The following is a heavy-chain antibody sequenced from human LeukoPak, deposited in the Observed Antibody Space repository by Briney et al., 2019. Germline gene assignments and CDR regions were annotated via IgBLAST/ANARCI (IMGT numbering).Heavy chain of an antibody. CDR3: ARDTYDILTGYFDY. V-gene: IGHV3-33*01. D-gene: IGHD3-9*01. Sequence: GGSLRLSCAASGFTFSSYGMHWVRQAPGKGLEWVVVIWYDGSNKYYADSVKGRFTISRDNSKNTLYLQMNSLRAEDTAVYYCARDTYDILTGYFDYWGQGTLVTVSS. CDR1: GFTFSSYG. CDR2: IWYDGSNK. J-gene: IGHJ4*02.